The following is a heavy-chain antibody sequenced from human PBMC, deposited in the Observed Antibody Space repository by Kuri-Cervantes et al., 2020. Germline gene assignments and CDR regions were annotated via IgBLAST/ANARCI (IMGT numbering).Heavy chain of an antibody. CDR1: GFSLSTSGVG. Sequence: SGPTLVKPTQTLTLTCTFSGFSLSTSGVGVGWIRQPPGKALEWLALIYWDDDTVYRPSLQSRLTITKDTSKNQVVLTMTNMDPVDTATYYCAHRPSRDIVARFFQFWGQGTLVTVSS. CDR2: IYWDDDT. D-gene: IGHD5-12*01. V-gene: IGHV2-5*02. J-gene: IGHJ1*01. CDR3: AHRPSRDIVARFFQF.